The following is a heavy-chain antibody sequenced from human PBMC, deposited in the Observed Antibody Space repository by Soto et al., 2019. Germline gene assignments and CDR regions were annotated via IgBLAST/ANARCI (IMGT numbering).Heavy chain of an antibody. J-gene: IGHJ5*02. Sequence: QVQLVQSGAEVKKPGASVKVSCKASGYTFTSYAMHWVRQAPGQRLEWMGWINAGNGNTKYSQKFQGRVTITRDTSASTAYMELGSLRSEDTAVYYCARDLGYCSGGSCYSGWFDPWGQGTLVTVSS. CDR1: GYTFTSYA. V-gene: IGHV1-3*01. D-gene: IGHD2-15*01. CDR3: ARDLGYCSGGSCYSGWFDP. CDR2: INAGNGNT.